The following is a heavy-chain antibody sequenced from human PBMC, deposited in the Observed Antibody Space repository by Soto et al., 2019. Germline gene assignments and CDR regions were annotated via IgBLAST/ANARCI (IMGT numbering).Heavy chain of an antibody. CDR2: IYFTVNT. CDR1: GGSITSSSHF. V-gene: IGHV4-39*01. D-gene: IGHD6-25*01. CDR3: AGQTFTIAAASYGRSNWFDP. J-gene: IGHJ5*02. Sequence: SETLSLTCSASGGSITSSSHFWGWVRQPPGKGLEWIGTIYFTVNTYYTPSLKSRLTMSIDTSKNEFSLRLNSVTAADTAVYYCAGQTFTIAAASYGRSNWFDPWGPGTLVTVS.